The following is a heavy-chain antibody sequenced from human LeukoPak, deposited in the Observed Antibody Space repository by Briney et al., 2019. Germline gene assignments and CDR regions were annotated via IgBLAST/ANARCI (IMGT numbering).Heavy chain of an antibody. V-gene: IGHV3-48*03. J-gene: IGHJ4*02. D-gene: IGHD3-10*01. CDR1: GFTFSSYE. CDR3: ARMQYSGSYHRATPFDY. CDR2: IISSGSTI. Sequence: PGGSLRLSCAASGFTFSSYEMNWVRQAPGKGLEWGSYIISSGSTIYYADSVKGRFTIPRDNAKNSLYLQMRSLRAEDTAVYYCARMQYSGSYHRATPFDYWGQGTLVTVSS.